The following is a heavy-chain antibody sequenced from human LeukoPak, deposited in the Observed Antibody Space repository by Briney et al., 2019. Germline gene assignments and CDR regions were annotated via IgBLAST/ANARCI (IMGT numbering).Heavy chain of an antibody. Sequence: PSETLSLTYNVSGVSVSTSHWNWIRRRSGKGLEWIGCLSYTGKTDYNPSLKSRVSISLGSSNNHFSLKLTSVTAADTAVYYCSEGDFAPFDHWRQGILVTVSS. J-gene: IGHJ4*02. CDR2: LSYTGKT. V-gene: IGHV4-59*02. CDR3: SEGDFAPFDH. CDR1: GVSVSTSH. D-gene: IGHD2/OR15-2a*01.